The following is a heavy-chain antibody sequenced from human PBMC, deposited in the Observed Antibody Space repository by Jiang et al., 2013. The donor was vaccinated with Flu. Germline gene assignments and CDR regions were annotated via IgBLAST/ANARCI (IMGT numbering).Heavy chain of an antibody. CDR3: ARHMRASGSFRSFDP. Sequence: TCIVSGDSISSTTYYWGWIRQPPGKGLEWIGSIYYSGNTYYNPSLKSRVSISVDTSKNQVSLNLNSVTAADTAVYYCARHMRASGSFRSFDPWGQGTLVTVSS. CDR2: IYYSGNT. D-gene: IGHD3-10*01. V-gene: IGHV4-39*01. CDR1: GDSISSTTYY. J-gene: IGHJ5*02.